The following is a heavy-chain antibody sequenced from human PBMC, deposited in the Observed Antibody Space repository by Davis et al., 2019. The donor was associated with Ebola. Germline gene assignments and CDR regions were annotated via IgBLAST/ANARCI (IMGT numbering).Heavy chain of an antibody. J-gene: IGHJ6*02. CDR3: ARNPTKYYYYGMDV. CDR1: GFTFSSYW. Sequence: GESLKISCAASGFTFSSYWMHWVRQAPGKGLVWVSRINSDGSSTSYADSVKGRFTISRGNAKNTLYLQMNSLRAEDTAVYYCARNPTKYYYYGMDVWGQGTTVTVSS. V-gene: IGHV3-74*01. D-gene: IGHD2-8*01. CDR2: INSDGSST.